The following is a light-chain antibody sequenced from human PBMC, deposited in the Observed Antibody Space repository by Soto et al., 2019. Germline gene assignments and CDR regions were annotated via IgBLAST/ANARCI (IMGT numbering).Light chain of an antibody. CDR3: QNYNGH. CDR1: QSIGTW. V-gene: IGKV1-5*01. Sequence: DIQMTQSPSTLSASVGDRVTITCRASQSIGTWLAWYQQKPGKAPKVLIYDASSLQSGVPSRFSGSGSGTEFTLTISSLQPDDFATYSCQNYNGHFGGGTEVEIK. J-gene: IGKJ4*01. CDR2: DAS.